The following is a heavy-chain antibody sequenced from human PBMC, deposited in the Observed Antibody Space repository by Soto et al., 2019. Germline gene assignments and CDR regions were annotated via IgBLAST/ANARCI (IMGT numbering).Heavy chain of an antibody. Sequence: SETLSLTCTVSGDFIRSHYWTWVRQAPGKGLEWIGSIYYDVNTNYNPSLNSRVTISVNTSNKQFFLKVSSVTTADTAVYYCARGLPEGYGGNLDSWGQGTLVTVSS. J-gene: IGHJ4*02. D-gene: IGHD4-17*01. CDR1: GDFIRSHY. CDR2: IYYDVNT. CDR3: ARGLPEGYGGNLDS. V-gene: IGHV4-59*11.